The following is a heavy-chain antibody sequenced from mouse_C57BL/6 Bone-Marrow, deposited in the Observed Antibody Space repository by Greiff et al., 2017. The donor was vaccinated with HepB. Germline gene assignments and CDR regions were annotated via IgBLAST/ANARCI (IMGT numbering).Heavy chain of an antibody. V-gene: IGHV14-4*01. CDR3: TTQRWLLRYWYFDV. CDR2: IDPENGDT. CDR1: GFNIKDDY. D-gene: IGHD2-3*01. Sequence: VQLQQSGAELVRPGASVKLSCTASGFNIKDDYMHWVKQRPEQGLEWIGWIDPENGDTEYASKFQGKATITADTSSNTAYLQLSSLTSEDTAVYYCTTQRWLLRYWYFDVWGTGTTVTVSS. J-gene: IGHJ1*03.